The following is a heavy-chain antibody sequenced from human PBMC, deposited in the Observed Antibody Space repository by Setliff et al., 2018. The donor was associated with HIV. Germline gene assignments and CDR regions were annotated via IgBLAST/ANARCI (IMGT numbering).Heavy chain of an antibody. J-gene: IGHJ6*03. CDR2: INAGNGNT. V-gene: IGHV1-3*03. CDR3: ARGGSGWPGYYYYHMDV. CDR1: GYTFTSYA. D-gene: IGHD6-19*01. Sequence: ASVKVSCKASGYTFTSYAIHWGRQAPGQRLEWMGWINAGNGNTKYSQEFQGRVTITRDTSASTAYMELSSLRSEDMAVYYCARGGSGWPGYYYYHMDVWGKGTTVTVSS.